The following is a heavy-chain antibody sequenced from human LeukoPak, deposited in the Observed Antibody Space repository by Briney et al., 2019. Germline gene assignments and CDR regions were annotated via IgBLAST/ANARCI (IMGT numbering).Heavy chain of an antibody. CDR2: ISSSSSYI. D-gene: IGHD2-15*01. CDR3: ARGGFAFDI. V-gene: IGHV3-21*01. J-gene: IGHJ3*02. Sequence: PSETLSLTCTVSGGSISSYYWSWIRQPPGKGLEWVSSISSSSSYIYYADSVKGRFTISRDNAKNSLYLQMNSLRAEDTAVYYCARGGFAFDIWGQGTMVTVSS. CDR1: GGSISSYY.